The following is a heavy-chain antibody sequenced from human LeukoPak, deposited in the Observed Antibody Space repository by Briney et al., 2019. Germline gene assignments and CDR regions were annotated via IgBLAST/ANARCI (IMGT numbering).Heavy chain of an antibody. CDR2: ISYDGSNK. V-gene: IGHV3-30*18. CDR3: AKDSAGAIRGGVPGHY. D-gene: IGHD3-10*01. J-gene: IGHJ4*02. Sequence: GGSLRLSCAASGFTFSSYGMHWVRQAPGKGLEWVAVISYDGSNKYYADSVKGRFTISRDNSKNTLYLQMNSLRAEDTAVYYCAKDSAGAIRGGVPGHYWGQGTLVTVSS. CDR1: GFTFSSYG.